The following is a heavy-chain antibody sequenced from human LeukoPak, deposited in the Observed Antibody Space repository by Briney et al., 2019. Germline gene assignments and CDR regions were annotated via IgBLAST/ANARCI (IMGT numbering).Heavy chain of an antibody. CDR2: IYNTGST. V-gene: IGHV4-59*01. CDR1: GGSISGYY. J-gene: IGHJ4*02. Sequence: SETLSLTCTVSGGSISGYYWSWIRQPPGKGLEWIGYIYNTGSTNYNPSLKSRVTISLDTSKNQFSLKLSSVTAADTAVYYCARLNVGELLDYWGQGTLVTVSS. CDR3: ARLNVGELLDY. D-gene: IGHD1-7*01.